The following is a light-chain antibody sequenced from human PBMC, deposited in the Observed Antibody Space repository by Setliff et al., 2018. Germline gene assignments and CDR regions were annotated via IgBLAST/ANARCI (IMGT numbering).Light chain of an antibody. CDR2: AVS. CDR1: SSDVGSYDL. J-gene: IGLJ1*01. V-gene: IGLV2-14*03. Sequence: QSVLTQPASVSGSPGQSITISCSGTSSDVGSYDLVSWYQQHPGKAPKLIIYAVSDRPSGVSNRFSGSKSGNTASPTISGLQTEDEADYYCNAYTSGSTYVFGTGTKGTVL. CDR3: NAYTSGSTYV.